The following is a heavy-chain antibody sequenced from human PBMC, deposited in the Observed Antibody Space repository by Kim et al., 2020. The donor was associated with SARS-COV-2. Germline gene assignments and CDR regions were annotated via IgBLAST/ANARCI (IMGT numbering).Heavy chain of an antibody. D-gene: IGHD3-10*01. CDR3: ARERYYYGSGDAFDI. Sequence: ASVKVSCKASGYTFTSYAMHWVRQAPGQRLEWMGWINAGNGNTKYSQKFQGRVTITRDTSASTAYMELSSLRSEDTAVYYCARERYYYGSGDAFDIWGQGTMVTVSS. J-gene: IGHJ3*02. CDR2: INAGNGNT. V-gene: IGHV1-3*01. CDR1: GYTFTSYA.